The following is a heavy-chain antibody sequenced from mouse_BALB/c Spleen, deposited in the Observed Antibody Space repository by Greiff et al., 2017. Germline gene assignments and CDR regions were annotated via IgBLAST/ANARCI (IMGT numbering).Heavy chain of an antibody. Sequence: EVQLQESGGGLVQPGGSLRLSCATSGFTFTDYYMSWVRQPPGKALEWLGFIRNKANGYTTEYSASVKGRFTISRDNSQSILYLQMNTLRAEDSATYYCARDRTGLFDYWGQGTTLTVSS. J-gene: IGHJ2*01. D-gene: IGHD4-1*01. V-gene: IGHV7-3*02. CDR3: ARDRTGLFDY. CDR2: IRNKANGYTT. CDR1: GFTFTDYY.